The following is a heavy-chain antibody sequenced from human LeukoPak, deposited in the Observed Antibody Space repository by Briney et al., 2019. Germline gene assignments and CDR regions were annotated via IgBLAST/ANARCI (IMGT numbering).Heavy chain of an antibody. J-gene: IGHJ3*02. D-gene: IGHD1-14*01. CDR2: IYYSGST. V-gene: IGHV4-59*01. CDR1: GDSISNYY. Sequence: KPSETLSLTCTVSGDSISNYYWSWIRQPPGKGLEWIGYIYYSGSTNYNPSLKSRVTISVDTSKHQFSLKLSSVTAADTAVYYCARYRNEALFAFDIWGQGTMVTVSS. CDR3: ARYRNEALFAFDI.